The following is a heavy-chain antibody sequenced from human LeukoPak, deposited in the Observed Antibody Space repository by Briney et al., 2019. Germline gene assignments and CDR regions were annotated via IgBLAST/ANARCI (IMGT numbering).Heavy chain of an antibody. Sequence: GGSLSLSCAASGFTFSSYTMTWARLAPGKGLEWVSGISGSGAITDHVDSVRGRFTISRDNSKNTVYLQMNSLRAEDTAVYYCASTTLETSGHFQHWGQGTLVIVSS. CDR1: GFTFSSYT. J-gene: IGHJ1*01. CDR3: ASTTLETSGHFQH. V-gene: IGHV3-23*01. CDR2: ISGSGAIT. D-gene: IGHD2-15*01.